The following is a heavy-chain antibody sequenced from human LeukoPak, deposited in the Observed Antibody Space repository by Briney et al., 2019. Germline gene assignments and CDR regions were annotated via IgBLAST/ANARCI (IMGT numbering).Heavy chain of an antibody. J-gene: IGHJ4*02. Sequence: GGSLRLSCAASGFTFSSYWMHWVRQAPGKGLVWVSRINSDGSSTSYADSVKGRFTISRDNAKNTLYLQMNSLRAEDTAVYYCAIAHQLPVRDDYWGQGTLVTVSS. V-gene: IGHV3-74*01. D-gene: IGHD2-2*01. CDR3: AIAHQLPVRDDY. CDR2: INSDGSST. CDR1: GFTFSSYW.